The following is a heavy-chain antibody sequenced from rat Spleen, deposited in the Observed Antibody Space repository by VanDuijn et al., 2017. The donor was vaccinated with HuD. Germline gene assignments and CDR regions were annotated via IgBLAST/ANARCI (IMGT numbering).Heavy chain of an antibody. CDR2: ISYDGRST. D-gene: IGHD1-3*01. J-gene: IGHJ3*01. Sequence: EVQLVESDGGLVQPGRSLKLSCAASGFTFSDYYMAWVRQAPTKGLVWVATISYDGRSTYYRDSVKGRFTISRDNAKSTLYLQMDSLRSEDTATYYCTRETTVATGYWGQGTLVTVSS. CDR3: TRETTVATGY. CDR1: GFTFSDYY. V-gene: IGHV5-29*01.